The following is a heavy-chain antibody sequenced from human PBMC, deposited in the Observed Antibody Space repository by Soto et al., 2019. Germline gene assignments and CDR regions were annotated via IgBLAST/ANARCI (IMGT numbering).Heavy chain of an antibody. V-gene: IGHV1-69*13. CDR3: ARRYYDFWSGSRPTSWFDP. J-gene: IGHJ5*02. Sequence: SXKVSFKASGGTXTSYAIRLVRQAPGQGLEWIGGIIPIFCTANYAQKFQVRFTITADESTSTAYIELSSLRAEDTAVYYCARRYYDFWSGSRPTSWFDPWGQGTLVTVSS. CDR1: GGTXTSYA. CDR2: IIPIFCTA. D-gene: IGHD3-3*01.